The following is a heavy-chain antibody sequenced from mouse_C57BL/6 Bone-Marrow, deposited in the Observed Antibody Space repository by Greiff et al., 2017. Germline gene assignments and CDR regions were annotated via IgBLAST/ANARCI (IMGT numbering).Heavy chain of an antibody. D-gene: IGHD2-3*01. CDR3: ARYSLYDGYDYYAMDY. CDR1: GFTFTDYY. Sequence: EVQLVESGGGLVQPGGSLSLSCAASGFTFTDYYMSWVRQPPGKALEWLGFIRNKANGYTKEYSAYVKGRFTISRDTSQSILSFHTNSLIADDSATYYCARYSLYDGYDYYAMDYWGQGTSVTVSS. J-gene: IGHJ4*01. V-gene: IGHV7-3*01. CDR2: IRNKANGYTK.